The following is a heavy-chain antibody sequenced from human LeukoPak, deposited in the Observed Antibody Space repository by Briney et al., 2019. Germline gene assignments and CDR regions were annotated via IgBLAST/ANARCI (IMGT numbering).Heavy chain of an antibody. CDR3: ARLRELGVRGVISAFDI. Sequence: PSETLSLTCTVSGYSISNDYYWGWIRQPPGKGLEWIGTIYNRGTNHYNPSLKSRVTISVDTSKQQFSLKLSSVTAADTAVYYCARLRELGVRGVISAFDIWGQGTMVTVSS. CDR1: GYSISNDYY. J-gene: IGHJ3*02. V-gene: IGHV4-38-2*02. D-gene: IGHD3-10*01. CDR2: IYNRGTN.